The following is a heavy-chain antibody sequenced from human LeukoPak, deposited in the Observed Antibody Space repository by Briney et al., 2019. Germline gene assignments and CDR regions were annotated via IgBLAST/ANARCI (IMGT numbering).Heavy chain of an antibody. CDR2: IWYDGSNE. D-gene: IGHD6-25*01. Sequence: PGRPLRLSCAASGFTFSTYVMHWVRQAPGKGLEWVAVIWYDGSNEYYADSVKGRFTISRDNSKNTLYVQMNSLRAEDTAVYYCARDVGYRSGRGFDYWGQGTLVTVSS. CDR1: GFTFSTYV. V-gene: IGHV3-33*01. J-gene: IGHJ4*02. CDR3: ARDVGYRSGRGFDY.